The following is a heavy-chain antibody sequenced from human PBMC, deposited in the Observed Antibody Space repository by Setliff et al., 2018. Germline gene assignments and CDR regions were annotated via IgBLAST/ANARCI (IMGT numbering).Heavy chain of an antibody. CDR1: GYRLIEVS. D-gene: IGHD6-6*01. V-gene: IGHV1-3*01. J-gene: IGHJ4*02. CDR2: INAGNGNT. CDR3: ARGSSSGYYFDY. Sequence: GASVKVSCKVSGYRLIEVSMHWVRQAPGQRLEWMGWINAGNGNTKYSQKFQGRVTITRDTSASTAYMELRSLRSDDTAVYYCARGSSSGYYFDYWGQGTLVTVSS.